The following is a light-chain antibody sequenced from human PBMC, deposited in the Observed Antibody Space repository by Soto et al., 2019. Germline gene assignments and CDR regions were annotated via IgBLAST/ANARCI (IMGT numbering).Light chain of an antibody. Sequence: ASQGIRNDLGWYQQKPGKAPDLLIYDSSNLETGVPSRFSGNESGTDFTFTISRLHPEDIGIYYCQQFDVPLFTVGGGTKVDIK. CDR1: QGIRND. CDR3: QQFDVPLFT. CDR2: DSS. J-gene: IGKJ4*01. V-gene: IGKV1-33*01.